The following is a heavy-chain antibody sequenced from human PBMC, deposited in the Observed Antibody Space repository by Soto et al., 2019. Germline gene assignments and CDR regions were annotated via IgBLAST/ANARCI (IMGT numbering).Heavy chain of an antibody. CDR2: ISSSSSYI. V-gene: IGHV3-21*01. CDR3: ARDGYSSGGWGGAFDI. J-gene: IGHJ3*02. D-gene: IGHD6-19*01. Sequence: SLRLSCAASGFTFSSYSMNWVRQAPGKGLEWVSSISSSSSYIYYADSVKGRFTISRDNAKNTLYLQMNSLRAEDTAVYYCARDGYSSGGWGGAFDIWGQGTMVTVSS. CDR1: GFTFSSYS.